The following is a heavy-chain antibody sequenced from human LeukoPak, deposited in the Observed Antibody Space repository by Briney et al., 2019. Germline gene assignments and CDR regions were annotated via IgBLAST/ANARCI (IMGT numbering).Heavy chain of an antibody. CDR3: AKGPALAGTFYFDC. V-gene: IGHV3-23*01. CDR2: ITGNAGST. Sequence: PGGSLRLSCAASGFTFSSCAMSWVRQAPGKGLEWVSTITGNAGSTFYADSVKGRFTISRDNSKNTVYLQMNSLRAEDTAVYYCAKGPALAGTFYFDCWGQGTLVTVSS. J-gene: IGHJ4*02. CDR1: GFTFSSCA. D-gene: IGHD6-19*01.